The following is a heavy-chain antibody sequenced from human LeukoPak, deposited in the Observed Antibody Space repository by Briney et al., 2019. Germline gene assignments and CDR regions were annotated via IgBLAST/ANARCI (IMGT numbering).Heavy chain of an antibody. D-gene: IGHD4-11*01. J-gene: IGHJ5*02. CDR3: ARDHYSNYRWFDP. CDR1: GYTFTSYG. V-gene: IGHV1-18*01. CDR2: ISAYNGDT. Sequence: ASVKVSCKSSGYTFTSYGISWVRQAPGQGLEWMGWISAYNGDTNYAQKLQGRVTMTTDTSTSTAYMELRSLRSDDTAVYYCARDHYSNYRWFDPWGQGTLVTVSS.